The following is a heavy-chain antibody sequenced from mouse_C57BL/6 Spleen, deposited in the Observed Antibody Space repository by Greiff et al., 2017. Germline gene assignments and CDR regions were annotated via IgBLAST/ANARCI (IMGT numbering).Heavy chain of an antibody. CDR1: GYAFSSYW. D-gene: IGHD1-1*01. V-gene: IGHV1-80*01. CDR3: AREGITTVVAHYYLDY. J-gene: IGHJ2*01. Sequence: QVHVKQSGAELVKPGASVKISCKASGYAFSSYWMNWVKQRPGKGLEWIGQIYPGDGDPNYNGKFKGKATLTADKSSSTAYMQLSSLTSEDSAVYFCAREGITTVVAHYYLDYWGQGTTLTVSS. CDR2: IYPGDGDP.